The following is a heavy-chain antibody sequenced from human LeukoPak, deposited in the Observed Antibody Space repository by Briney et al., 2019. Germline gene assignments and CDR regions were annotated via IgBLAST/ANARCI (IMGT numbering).Heavy chain of an antibody. J-gene: IGHJ3*02. Sequence: ASVKVSCKASGYTFTGYYMHWVRQAPGQGLEWMGRINPNSGGTNYAQKFQGRVTMTRDTSISTAYMELSRLRSDDTAVYYGARGVVVTLVWFGAFDIWGQGTMVTVSS. CDR3: ARGVVVTLVWFGAFDI. V-gene: IGHV1-2*06. D-gene: IGHD4-23*01. CDR1: GYTFTGYY. CDR2: INPNSGGT.